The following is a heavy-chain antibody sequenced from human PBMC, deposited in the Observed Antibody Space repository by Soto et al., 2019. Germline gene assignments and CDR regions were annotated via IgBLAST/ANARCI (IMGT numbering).Heavy chain of an antibody. V-gene: IGHV4-59*01. Sequence: SETLSLTCTVSGGSISSYYWSWIRQPPGKGLEWIGYIYYSGSTNYNPSLQSRVTISVDTSKNQFSLKLSSVTAADTAVYYCARDTGSGGGDDGFDYWGQGTLVTVSS. CDR2: IYYSGST. CDR1: GGSISSYY. CDR3: ARDTGSGGGDDGFDY. D-gene: IGHD3-10*01. J-gene: IGHJ4*02.